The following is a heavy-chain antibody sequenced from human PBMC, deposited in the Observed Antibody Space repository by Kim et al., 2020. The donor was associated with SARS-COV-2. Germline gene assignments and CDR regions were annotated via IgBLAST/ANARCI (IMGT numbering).Heavy chain of an antibody. Sequence: GGSLRLSCAASGFTFSSYAMHWVRQAPGKGLEWVAVISYDGSNKYYADSVKGRFTISRDNSKNTLYLQMNSLRAEDTAVYYCARPAGWLVAAHFDYWGQGTLVTVSS. CDR3: ARPAGWLVAAHFDY. CDR1: GFTFSSYA. D-gene: IGHD2-15*01. V-gene: IGHV3-30*04. J-gene: IGHJ4*02. CDR2: ISYDGSNK.